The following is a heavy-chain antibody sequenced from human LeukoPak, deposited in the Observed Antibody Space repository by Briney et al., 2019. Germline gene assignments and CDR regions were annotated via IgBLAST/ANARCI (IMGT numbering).Heavy chain of an antibody. J-gene: IGHJ4*02. CDR3: AKAQHGYTNSPFDY. D-gene: IGHD6-6*01. CDR1: GFRFNNYA. Sequence: GGSLRLSCAASGFRFNNYAMSWVRQAPGKGLEGVSSISGSATEPHYADSVGGRFTISRDNSRNTLYLHMNSLRAEDTAVYYCAKAQHGYTNSPFDYWGQGTVVTVSS. V-gene: IGHV3-23*01. CDR2: ISGSATEP.